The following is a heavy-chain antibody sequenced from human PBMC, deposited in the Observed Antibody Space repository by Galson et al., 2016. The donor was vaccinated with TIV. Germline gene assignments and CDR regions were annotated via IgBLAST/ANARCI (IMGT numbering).Heavy chain of an antibody. CDR2: IYSTGST. CDR1: GGAISGYY. D-gene: IGHD3-22*01. V-gene: IGHV4-4*09. CDR3: ARDRGNGQWFFDY. Sequence: ETLSPTCTVSGGAISGYYWSWVRQPPGKGLEWIGYIYSTGSTNFNPSLKSRVTMSVDTSKNQFSLRLSSVTAADTAVYYCARDRGNGQWFFDYWGQGTLVRVSS. J-gene: IGHJ4*02.